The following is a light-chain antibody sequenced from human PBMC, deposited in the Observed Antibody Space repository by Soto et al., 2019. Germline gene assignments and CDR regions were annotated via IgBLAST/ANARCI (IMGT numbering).Light chain of an antibody. CDR2: GAS. CDR1: QSGSSN. CDR3: QQYNNSPPYT. V-gene: IGKV3-15*01. Sequence: EIVMTQSPATLSVSPGERATLSCRGSQSGSSNLAWYQQKPGQAPRLLIYGASTRATGIPARFSGSGSGTEFTLTISSLQSEDFEVYYCQQYNNSPPYTFGQGTKLEIK. J-gene: IGKJ2*01.